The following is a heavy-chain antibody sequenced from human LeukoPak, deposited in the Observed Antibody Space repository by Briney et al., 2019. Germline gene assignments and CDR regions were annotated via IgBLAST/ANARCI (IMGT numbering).Heavy chain of an antibody. CDR2: ISAYNGNT. Sequence: WASVKVSCKASGYTFTSYGISRVRQAPGQGREWMGWISAYNGNTNYAQKLQGRVTMTTDTSTSTAYMELRSLRSDDTAVYYCARGEMTTVTLAFDPWGQGTLVTVSS. J-gene: IGHJ5*02. V-gene: IGHV1-18*01. CDR3: ARGEMTTVTLAFDP. D-gene: IGHD4-17*01. CDR1: GYTFTSYG.